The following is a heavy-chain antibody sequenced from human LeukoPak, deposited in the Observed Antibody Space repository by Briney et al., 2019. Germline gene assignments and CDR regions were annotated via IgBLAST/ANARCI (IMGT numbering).Heavy chain of an antibody. CDR1: GYTFTSYG. CDR3: ARDSEGSGWYPWFDP. J-gene: IGHJ5*02. V-gene: IGHV1-18*01. Sequence: ASVKVSCKASGYTFTSYGISWVRQAPGQGLEWMGWISAYNGNTNYAQKLQGRVTMTRDTSTSTVYMELSSLRSEDTAVYYCARDSEGSGWYPWFDPWGQGTLVTVSS. CDR2: ISAYNGNT. D-gene: IGHD6-19*01.